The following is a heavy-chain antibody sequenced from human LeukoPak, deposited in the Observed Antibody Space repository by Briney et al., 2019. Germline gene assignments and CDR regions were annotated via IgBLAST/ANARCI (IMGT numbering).Heavy chain of an antibody. CDR1: GGAISGRRDY. Sequence: SETLSLTCTVSGGAISGRRDYWGWIRQPPGKGLEWIASIYYSGSTHYNPSLKSRVTISVDTSKNQFSLKLSSVTAADTAVYYFARSALLASISSISSYHAGMDVWGQGTTVNVSS. V-gene: IGHV4-39*01. CDR3: ARSALLASISSISSYHAGMDV. D-gene: IGHD6-6*01. CDR2: IYYSGST. J-gene: IGHJ6*02.